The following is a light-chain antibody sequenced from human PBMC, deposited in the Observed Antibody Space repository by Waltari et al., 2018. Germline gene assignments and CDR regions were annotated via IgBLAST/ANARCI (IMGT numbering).Light chain of an antibody. Sequence: QSVLTQPPSVSGAPRERVTIPCYGSSSNIGNNAVNWYQQLPGKAPKLLIYYDDLVPSGVSDRFSGSKSGTSASLAITGLQSDDEADYYCAAWDDSLNGQVFGTGTKVTVL. V-gene: IGLV1-36*01. CDR1: SSNIGNNA. CDR3: AAWDDSLNGQV. CDR2: YDD. J-gene: IGLJ1*01.